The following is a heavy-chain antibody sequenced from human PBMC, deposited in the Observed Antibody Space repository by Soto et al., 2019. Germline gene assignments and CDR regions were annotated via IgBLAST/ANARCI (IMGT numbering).Heavy chain of an antibody. Sequence: KTSETLSLTCTVSGGSISSGGYYWSWIRQHPGKGLEWIGYIYYSGSTYYNPSLKSRVTISVDTSKNQFSLKLSSVTAADTAVYYCARGSWQDYYYGMDVWGQGTTVTVSS. CDR1: GGSISSGGYY. D-gene: IGHD2-15*01. V-gene: IGHV4-31*03. CDR3: ARGSWQDYYYGMDV. CDR2: IYYSGST. J-gene: IGHJ6*02.